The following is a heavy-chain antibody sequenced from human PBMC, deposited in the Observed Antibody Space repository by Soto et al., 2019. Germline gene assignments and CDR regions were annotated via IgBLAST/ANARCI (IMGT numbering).Heavy chain of an antibody. D-gene: IGHD3-9*01. CDR3: AKQEALRYLDWMYSFDY. CDR1: GFTFSSYA. J-gene: IGHJ4*02. V-gene: IGHV3-23*01. Sequence: EVQLLESGGGLVQPGGSLRLSCAASGFTFSSYAMSWVRQAPGKGLEWVSAISGSGGSTYYADSVKGRFTISRDNSKNTLYLQMTGLRAEDTAVYYCAKQEALRYLDWMYSFDYWGQGTLGTVSS. CDR2: ISGSGGST.